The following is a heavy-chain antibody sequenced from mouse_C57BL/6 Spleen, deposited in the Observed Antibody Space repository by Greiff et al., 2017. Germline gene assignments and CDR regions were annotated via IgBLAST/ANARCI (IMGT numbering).Heavy chain of an antibody. CDR3: ARDCKRYYAMDY. CDR1: GYTFTDYN. Sequence: VQLQQSGPELVKPGASVTMSCKVSGYTFTDYNMHWVKQSHGKSLEWIGNINPNNGGTSYNPKFKGKATLTLNKSTSTAYMELRSLTSEDSAVYYCARDCKRYYAMDYWGQGTSVTVSS. V-gene: IGHV1-22*01. CDR2: INPNNGGT. J-gene: IGHJ4*01.